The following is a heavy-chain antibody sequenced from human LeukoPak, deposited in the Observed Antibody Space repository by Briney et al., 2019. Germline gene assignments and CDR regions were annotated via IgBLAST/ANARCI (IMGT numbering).Heavy chain of an antibody. J-gene: IGHJ4*02. CDR3: ARAVMDFGVSGFDY. Sequence: GGSLRLSCAASGFTFSSYSMNWVRQAPGKGLEWVSYISSSSSTIYYADSVKGRFTISRDNAKNSLYLQMNSLRDEDTAVYYCARAVMDFGVSGFDYWGQGTLVTVSS. D-gene: IGHD3-10*01. V-gene: IGHV3-48*02. CDR1: GFTFSSYS. CDR2: ISSSSSTI.